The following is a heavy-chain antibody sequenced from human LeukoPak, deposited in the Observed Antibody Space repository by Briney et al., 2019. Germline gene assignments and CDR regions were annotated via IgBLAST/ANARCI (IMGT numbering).Heavy chain of an antibody. CDR2: ISWNSGSI. CDR3: AKDSYYYGSGSGHFDY. J-gene: IGHJ4*02. D-gene: IGHD3-10*01. V-gene: IGHV3-9*01. CDR1: GFTFDDYA. Sequence: PGGSLRLSCAASGFTFDDYAMHWVRKAPGKGLEWVSGISWNSGSIGYADSVKGRFTISRDNAKSSLYLQMNSLRAEDTALYYCAKDSYYYGSGSGHFDYWGQGTLVTVSS.